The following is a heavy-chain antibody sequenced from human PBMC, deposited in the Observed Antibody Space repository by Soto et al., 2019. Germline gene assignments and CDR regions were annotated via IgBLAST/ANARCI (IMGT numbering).Heavy chain of an antibody. CDR1: GGSISSYY. CDR3: GRVGGYYYDSSGYFHGMDV. Sequence: SETLSLTCTVSGGSISSYYWSWIRQPPGKGLEWIGYIYYSGSTNYNPSLKSRVTISVDTSKNQFSLKLSSVTAADTAVYYCGRVGGYYYDSSGYFHGMDVWGQGTTVTVSS. V-gene: IGHV4-59*01. CDR2: IYYSGST. D-gene: IGHD3-22*01. J-gene: IGHJ6*02.